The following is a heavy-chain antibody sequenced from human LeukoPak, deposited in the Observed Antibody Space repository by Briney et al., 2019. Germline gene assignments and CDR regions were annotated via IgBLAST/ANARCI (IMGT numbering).Heavy chain of an antibody. CDR1: GYTFNNSA. CDR3: ARGEWLD. V-gene: IGHV1-69*05. CDR2: IIPLFGNT. J-gene: IGHJ4*02. Sequence: ASVKVSCKTSGYTFNNSAINWVRQAPGQGLEWLGGIIPLFGNTGYAQKFQGRVTITTNASTSTAYMELSSLRSEDTAVYYCARGEWLDWGQGTLVTVSS. D-gene: IGHD6-19*01.